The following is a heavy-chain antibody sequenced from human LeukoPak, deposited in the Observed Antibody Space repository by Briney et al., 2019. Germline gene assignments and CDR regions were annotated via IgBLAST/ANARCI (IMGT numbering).Heavy chain of an antibody. D-gene: IGHD2-15*01. J-gene: IGHJ4*02. CDR3: ARNRGSEVDY. V-gene: IGHV3-48*03. Sequence: GGSLRLSFAASGFSFSSYEMNWVRQAPGKGPEWISYINSIGTTIYYADSVKGRFTVSRDNAKSSLYLQTSSLRVEDTAVYYCARNRGSEVDYWGQGTLVTVSS. CDR1: GFSFSSYE. CDR2: INSIGTTI.